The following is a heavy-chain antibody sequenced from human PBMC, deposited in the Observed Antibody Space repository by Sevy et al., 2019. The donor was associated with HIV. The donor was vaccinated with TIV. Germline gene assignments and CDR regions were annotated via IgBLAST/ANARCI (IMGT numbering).Heavy chain of an antibody. J-gene: IGHJ4*02. CDR1: GFTFSDHF. CDR2: TRDKGKSYAT. CDR3: ARDLQSSAAYFDS. V-gene: IGHV3-72*01. Sequence: GGSLRLSCAASGFTFSDHFMDWVRRAPGKGLEWVGRTRDKGKSYATEYAASVKGRFTISRDDSKNSLYLQMNSLKTEDTAMYYSARDLQSSAAYFDSWGQGTLVTVSS. D-gene: IGHD6-19*01.